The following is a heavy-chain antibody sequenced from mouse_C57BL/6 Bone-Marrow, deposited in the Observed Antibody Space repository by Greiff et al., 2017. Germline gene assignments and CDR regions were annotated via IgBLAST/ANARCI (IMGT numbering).Heavy chain of an antibody. J-gene: IGHJ3*01. CDR1: GYTFTSYW. V-gene: IGHV1-7*01. Sequence: QVQLKQSGAELAKPGASVKLSCKASGYTFTSYWMHWVKQRPGQGLEWIGYINPSSGYTKYNQKFKDKATLTADKSSSTAYMQLSSLTYEDSAVYYCASPFTTVVATRFAYWGQGTLVTVSA. CDR2: INPSSGYT. CDR3: ASPFTTVVATRFAY. D-gene: IGHD1-1*01.